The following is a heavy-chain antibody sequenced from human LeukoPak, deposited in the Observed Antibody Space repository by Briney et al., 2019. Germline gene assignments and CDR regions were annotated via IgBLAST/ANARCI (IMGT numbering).Heavy chain of an antibody. D-gene: IGHD3-3*01. CDR1: GYTFTSYY. J-gene: IGHJ3*02. V-gene: IGHV1-46*01. CDR3: ARASALNDFWSGYMGNGAFDI. CDR2: INPSGGST. Sequence: ASVKVSCKASGYTFTSYYMHWVRQPLGQGLEWRGKINPSGGSTSYAQKFQGRVTMTRDMSTSTVYMELSSLRSEYTAVYYCARASALNDFWSGYMGNGAFDIWGQGTMVTVSS.